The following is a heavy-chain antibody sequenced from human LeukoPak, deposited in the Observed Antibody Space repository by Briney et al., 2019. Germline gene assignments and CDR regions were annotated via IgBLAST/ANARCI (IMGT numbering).Heavy chain of an antibody. J-gene: IGHJ4*02. CDR1: GFTFSSYW. V-gene: IGHV3-7*01. Sequence: GGSLRLSCAASGFTFSSYWMSWVRQAPGKGLEWVANIKLDGSEKYYVDSVKGRFTVSRDNAKNSLYLQMNSLGADDTAVYYCARRSGNFDYWGQGTLVTVSS. CDR3: ARRSGNFDY. CDR2: IKLDGSEK. D-gene: IGHD3-10*01.